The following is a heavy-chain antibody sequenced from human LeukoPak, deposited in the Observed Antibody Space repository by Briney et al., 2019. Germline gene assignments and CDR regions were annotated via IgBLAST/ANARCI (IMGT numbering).Heavy chain of an antibody. CDR2: IGTAGDT. CDR3: ARVAVAGTRLGWFDP. CDR1: GFTFSSYD. D-gene: IGHD6-19*01. V-gene: IGHV3-13*01. Sequence: GGSLRLSCAASGFTFSSYDMHWVRQATGKGLEWVSAIGTAGDTYYPGSVKGRFTISRDNAKNTLYLQMNSLRAEDTAVYYCARVAVAGTRLGWFDPWGQGTLVTVSS. J-gene: IGHJ5*02.